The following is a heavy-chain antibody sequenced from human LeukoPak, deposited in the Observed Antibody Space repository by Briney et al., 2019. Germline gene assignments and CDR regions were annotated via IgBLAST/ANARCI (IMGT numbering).Heavy chain of an antibody. CDR1: GGSMSSYY. J-gene: IGHJ6*02. CDR3: ARLGIVPAARKETYYYYGMDV. Sequence: SETLSLTCTVSGGSMSSYYWSWIRQPPGEGLEGIGYMYYSGSTNYNPSLKSRVTISVDTSKNQFSLKLSSVTDADTAVYYCARLGIVPAARKETYYYYGMDVWGQGTTVTVSS. CDR2: MYYSGST. V-gene: IGHV4-59*08. D-gene: IGHD2-2*01.